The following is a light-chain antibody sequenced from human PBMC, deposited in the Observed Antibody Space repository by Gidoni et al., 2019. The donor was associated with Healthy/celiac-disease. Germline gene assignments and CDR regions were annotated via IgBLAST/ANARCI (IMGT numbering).Light chain of an antibody. CDR1: ISNIGSNT. Sequence: QSVLTQPPSASGTPGQRVTISCSGSISNIGSNTVNWYQQLPGPAPKLLIYSNNQRPSGVPDRISGSKSGTSASLAISGLQSEDEADYYCAAWDDSLNGWVFGGGTKLTVL. CDR2: SNN. J-gene: IGLJ3*02. V-gene: IGLV1-44*01. CDR3: AAWDDSLNGWV.